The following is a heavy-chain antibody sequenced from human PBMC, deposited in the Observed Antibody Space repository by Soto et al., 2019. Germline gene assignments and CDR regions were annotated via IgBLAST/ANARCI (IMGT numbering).Heavy chain of an antibody. V-gene: IGHV1-18*01. D-gene: IGHD6-19*01. Sequence: ASVKVSCKASGYTFTSYGIIWVRQAPGQGLEWMGWISAYNGNTNYAQKLQGRVTMTTDTSTSTAYMELRSLRSDDTAVYYCARDRTVAGIGAYYYYYGMDVWGQGTTVTVSS. J-gene: IGHJ6*02. CDR2: ISAYNGNT. CDR1: GYTFTSYG. CDR3: ARDRTVAGIGAYYYYYGMDV.